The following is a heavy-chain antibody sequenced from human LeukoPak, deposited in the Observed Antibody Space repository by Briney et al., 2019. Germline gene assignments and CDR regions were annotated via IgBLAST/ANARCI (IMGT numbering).Heavy chain of an antibody. CDR3: ARDREDGYKSYYYMDV. V-gene: IGHV3-64*01. CDR1: GFTFSSYA. D-gene: IGHD5-24*01. Sequence: PGGSLRLSCAASGFTFSSYAMHWVRQAPGKGLEYVSAISSNGGSTYYANSVKGRFTISRDNSKNTLYLQMGSLRAEDMAVYYCARDREDGYKSYYYMDVWGKGTTVTVSS. CDR2: ISSNGGST. J-gene: IGHJ6*03.